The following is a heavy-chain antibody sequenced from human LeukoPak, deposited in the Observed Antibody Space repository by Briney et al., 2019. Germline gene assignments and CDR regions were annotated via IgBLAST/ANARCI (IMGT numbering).Heavy chain of an antibody. D-gene: IGHD1-26*01. CDR2: IYYSGST. CDR1: GGSISSYY. CDR3: ARHVRNSGSYDY. J-gene: IGHJ4*02. V-gene: IGHV4-59*08. Sequence: SETLSLTCTVSGGSISSYYWSWIRQPPGKGLEWIGYIYYSGSTNYNLSLKSRVTISVDTSKNQFSLKLSSVTAADTAVYYCARHVRNSGSYDYWGQGTLVTVSS.